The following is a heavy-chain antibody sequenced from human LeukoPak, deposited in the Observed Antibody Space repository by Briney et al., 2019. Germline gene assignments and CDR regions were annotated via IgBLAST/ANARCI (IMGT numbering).Heavy chain of an antibody. Sequence: GGSLRLSCAASVFTFSSYTMSWVRQAPGKGLEWASAISGSGGSTYYADSVKGRFTISRDNSKNTLYLQMNSMRAEDTAVYYCAKWGGGGDWFDAFDIWGQGTMVTVSS. CDR2: ISGSGGST. D-gene: IGHD2-21*02. J-gene: IGHJ3*02. CDR3: AKWGGGGDWFDAFDI. CDR1: VFTFSSYT. V-gene: IGHV3-23*01.